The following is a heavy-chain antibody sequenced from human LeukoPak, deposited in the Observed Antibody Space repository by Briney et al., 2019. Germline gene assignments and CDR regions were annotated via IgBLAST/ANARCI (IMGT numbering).Heavy chain of an antibody. V-gene: IGHV4-38-2*01. Sequence: SETLSLTCAVSGYSISNNYYWVWIRQPPGRGLEWIGSLYHSDSAYYNTSLRSRVSMSVDTSKNQFSLTLSFVTAADTAVYYCARQHDSYYYYYIDVWGSGTTVTVSS. CDR3: ARQHDSYYYYYIDV. J-gene: IGHJ6*03. CDR1: GYSISNNYY. CDR2: LYHSDSA.